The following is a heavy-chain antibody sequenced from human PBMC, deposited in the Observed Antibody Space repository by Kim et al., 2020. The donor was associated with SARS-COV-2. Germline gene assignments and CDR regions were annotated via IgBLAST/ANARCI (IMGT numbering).Heavy chain of an antibody. CDR2: IYYSGST. CDR1: GGSISSSSYY. J-gene: IGHJ2*01. D-gene: IGHD5-12*01. V-gene: IGHV4-39*01. CDR3: ARRMATIRSSHWYFDL. Sequence: SETLSLTCTVSGGSISSSSYYWGWIRQPPGKGLEWIGSIYYSGSTYYNPSLKSRVTISVDTSKNQFSLKLSSVTAADTAVYYCARRMATIRSSHWYFDLWGRGTLVTVSS.